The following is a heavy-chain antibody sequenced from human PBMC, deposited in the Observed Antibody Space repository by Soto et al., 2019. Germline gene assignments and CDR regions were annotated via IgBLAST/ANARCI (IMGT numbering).Heavy chain of an antibody. D-gene: IGHD3-22*01. CDR3: ARDWSRYFDSSGLMWFY. J-gene: IGHJ4*02. Sequence: ASVKVSCKASGYTFNYYGISWVRQAPGQGLEWVGWISAHNGDTRYAQNLQGRLTLTTDTSTSTAYMELTSLTSDDTAVYYCARDWSRYFDSSGLMWFYWGQGTLVTVSS. CDR2: ISAHNGDT. CDR1: GYTFNYYG. V-gene: IGHV1-18*04.